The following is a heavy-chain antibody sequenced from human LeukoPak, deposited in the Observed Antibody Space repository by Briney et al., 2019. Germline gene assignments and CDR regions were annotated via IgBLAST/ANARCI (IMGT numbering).Heavy chain of an antibody. CDR2: IKEDGSER. J-gene: IGHJ4*02. Sequence: GGSLRLSCATSGFTFRSYWMSWVRQAPGKGPEWVANIKEDGSERNYVDSVKGRFTISRDNAKNSLFLQMNSLRPEDTAVYYCVTSGCSGATCYFYFDYWGQGTLVTVSS. V-gene: IGHV3-7*01. CDR3: VTSGCSGATCYFYFDY. D-gene: IGHD2-15*01. CDR1: GFTFRSYW.